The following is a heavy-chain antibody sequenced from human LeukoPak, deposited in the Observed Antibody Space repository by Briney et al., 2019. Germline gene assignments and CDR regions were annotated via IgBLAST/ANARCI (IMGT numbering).Heavy chain of an antibody. J-gene: IGHJ4*02. CDR2: IYYSGST. CDR1: GGSISSGGYY. Sequence: SGTLSLTCTVSGGSISSGGYYWSWIRRHPGKGLEWIGYIYYSGSTYYNPSLKSRVTISVDTSKNQFSLKLSSVTAADTAVYYCARSSGNSVLYDYWGQGTLVTVSS. D-gene: IGHD4-23*01. CDR3: ARSSGNSVLYDY. V-gene: IGHV4-31*03.